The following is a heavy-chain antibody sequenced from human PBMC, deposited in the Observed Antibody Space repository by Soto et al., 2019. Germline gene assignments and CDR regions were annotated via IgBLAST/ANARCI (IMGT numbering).Heavy chain of an antibody. CDR3: ARGHISSTKNWLYP. Sequence: QVQLVQSGAEVKKPGASVKVSCKGSGYTFTSYHINWVRQATGQGLEWMGWMNPNSGNTGYAQTLQGRVTITWDTSISTAYMELSSLRFEDTAMYYCARGHISSTKNWLYPWGQGTLVTFSS. CDR1: GYTFTSYH. CDR2: MNPNSGNT. D-gene: IGHD6-6*01. J-gene: IGHJ5*02. V-gene: IGHV1-8*01.